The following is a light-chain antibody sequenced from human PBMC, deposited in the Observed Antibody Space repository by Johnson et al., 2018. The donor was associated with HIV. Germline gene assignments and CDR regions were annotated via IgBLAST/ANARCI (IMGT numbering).Light chain of an antibody. V-gene: IGLV1-51*02. J-gene: IGLJ1*01. Sequence: QSVLTQPPSVSAAPGQKVTISCSGSNSNIGNIYVSWYQQLPGTAPKLLIYENNKRPSGIPDRFSGSKSGTSATLGITGLQTGDEADYYCGTWDSSLSAGVFGAGTNVTVL. CDR1: NSNIGNIY. CDR3: GTWDSSLSAGV. CDR2: ENN.